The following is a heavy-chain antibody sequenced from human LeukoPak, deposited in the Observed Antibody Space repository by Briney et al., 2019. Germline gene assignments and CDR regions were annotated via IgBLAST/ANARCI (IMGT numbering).Heavy chain of an antibody. D-gene: IGHD3-3*01. CDR2: ISGSGGST. J-gene: IGHJ4*02. Sequence: GGSLRLSCAASGFTFSSYATSWVRQAPGKGLEWVSAISGSGGSTYYAGSVKGRFTISRDNSKNTPYLQMNSLRAEDTAVYYCATTTATRTFYDFWSGYYYFDYWGQGTLVTVSS. CDR1: GFTFSSYA. CDR3: ATTTATRTFYDFWSGYYYFDY. V-gene: IGHV3-23*01.